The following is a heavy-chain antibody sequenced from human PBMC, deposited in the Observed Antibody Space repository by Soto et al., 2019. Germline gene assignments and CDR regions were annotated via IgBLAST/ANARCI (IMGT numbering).Heavy chain of an antibody. J-gene: IGHJ4*02. Sequence: QVQLVQSGAEVKKPGASVKVSCKASGYTITNYYIHWARQAPGQRLEWMGIINPSGGSTSYAQKFQGRITMTWDTSSSTVYMELNGLRSEDTAVYYCASHSIGDRYGDYSDYWGRGTLVTVSS. CDR3: ASHSIGDRYGDYSDY. D-gene: IGHD3-10*01. CDR1: GYTITNYY. V-gene: IGHV1-46*01. CDR2: INPSGGST.